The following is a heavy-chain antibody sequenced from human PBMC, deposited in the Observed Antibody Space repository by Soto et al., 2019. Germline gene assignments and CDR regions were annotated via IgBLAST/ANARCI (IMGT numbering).Heavy chain of an antibody. D-gene: IGHD5-12*01. J-gene: IGHJ4*02. CDR2: ISSNGSNK. CDR1: GFTFSSYG. V-gene: IGHV3-30*03. Sequence: QVQLVESGGGVVQPGRSLRLSCAASGFTFSSYGMHWFRQAPGKGLEWVAVISSNGSNKFYADSVKGRFTISRDNSKNTLYLQMNSLRTEDTAVYYCARGYSGYDFGYYFDYWGQGTLVTVSS. CDR3: ARGYSGYDFGYYFDY.